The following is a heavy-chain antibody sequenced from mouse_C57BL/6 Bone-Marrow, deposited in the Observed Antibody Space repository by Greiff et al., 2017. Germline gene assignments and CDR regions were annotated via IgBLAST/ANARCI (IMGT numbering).Heavy chain of an antibody. CDR1: GYTFTSYD. Sequence: VQLQQSGPELVKPGASVKLSCKASGYTFTSYDINWVKQRPGQGLEWIGWIYPRDGSTKYNEKFKGKATLTVDTSSSTAYMELHSLTSEDSAVYFCARLEFAGSSGDWYFDVWGTGTPVTVSS. CDR2: IYPRDGST. V-gene: IGHV1-85*01. D-gene: IGHD1-1*01. CDR3: ARLEFAGSSGDWYFDV. J-gene: IGHJ1*03.